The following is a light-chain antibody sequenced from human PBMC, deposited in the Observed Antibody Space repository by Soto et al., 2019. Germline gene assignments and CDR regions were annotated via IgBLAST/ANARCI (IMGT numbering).Light chain of an antibody. CDR1: QSVRSN. CDR2: GAS. Sequence: EIVMTQSPATLSVSPGERATLSCRAGQSVRSNLAWYQQKLGQAPRLLIYGASTRATGIPARFSGSGSGTEFTLTISSLQSADFAIFYCQQYNDWPRTFGQGTKL. CDR3: QQYNDWPRT. V-gene: IGKV3-15*01. J-gene: IGKJ2*01.